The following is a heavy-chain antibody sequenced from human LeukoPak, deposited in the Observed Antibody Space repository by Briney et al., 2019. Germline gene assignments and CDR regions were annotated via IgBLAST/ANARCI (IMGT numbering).Heavy chain of an antibody. D-gene: IGHD4-23*01. J-gene: IGHJ4*02. CDR3: ARDYGGNSDYFDY. CDR1: GGSIRSYY. CDR2: IYYSGST. Sequence: SETLSLTCTVSGGSIRSYYWSWIRQPPGKGLEWIGYIYYSGSTNYNPSLKSRVTISVDTSMNQFSLKLSSVTAADTAVYYCARDYGGNSDYFDYWGQGTLVTVSS. V-gene: IGHV4-59*01.